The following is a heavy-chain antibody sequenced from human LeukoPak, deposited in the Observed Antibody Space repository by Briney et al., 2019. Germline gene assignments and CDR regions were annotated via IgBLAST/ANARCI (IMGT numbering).Heavy chain of an antibody. CDR2: ISGSGGST. V-gene: IGHV3-23*01. J-gene: IGHJ4*02. CDR3: AKTKYYYDSSGSYGPLDY. CDR1: GFTFSSYA. D-gene: IGHD3-22*01. Sequence: GGSLRLSCAASGFTFSSYAMSWVRQAPGKGLEWVSAISGSGGSTYYADSVKGRFTISRDNSKNTLYLQMNSLRAEDTAVYYCAKTKYYYDSSGSYGPLDYWGQGTLVTVSS.